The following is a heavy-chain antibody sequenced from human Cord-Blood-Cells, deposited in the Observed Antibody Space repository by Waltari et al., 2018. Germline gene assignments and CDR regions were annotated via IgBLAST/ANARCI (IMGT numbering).Heavy chain of an antibody. CDR1: GFTFRSYA. CDR2: ISGSGGST. Sequence: EVQLLESGGGLVQPGGSLRLSCAASGFTFRSYALGWVGRAPGKGLEWVSAISGSGGSTYYADSVKGRFTIPRDNSKNTLYLQMNSLRAEDTAVYYCAKGLYSNYNWFDPWGQGTLVTVSS. D-gene: IGHD4-4*01. V-gene: IGHV3-23*01. J-gene: IGHJ5*02. CDR3: AKGLYSNYNWFDP.